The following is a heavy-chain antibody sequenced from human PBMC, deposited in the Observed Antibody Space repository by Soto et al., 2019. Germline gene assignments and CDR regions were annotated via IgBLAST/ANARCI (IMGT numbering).Heavy chain of an antibody. CDR1: GGSISSGGYY. J-gene: IGHJ5*02. D-gene: IGHD6-6*01. CDR2: IYYSGST. V-gene: IGHV4-31*03. CDR3: ARRAPRYSSSSSGWFDP. Sequence: QVQLQESGPGLVKPSQTLSLTCTVSGGSISSGGYYWSWIRQHPGKGLEWIGYIYYSGSTYYNPSLKSRVTISVDTSNNLFSRKLSSGTAADTAVYYCARRAPRYSSSSSGWFDPWGQGTLVTVSS.